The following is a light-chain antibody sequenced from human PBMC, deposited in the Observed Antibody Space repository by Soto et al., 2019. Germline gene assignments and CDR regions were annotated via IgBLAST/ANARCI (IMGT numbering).Light chain of an antibody. V-gene: IGKV3-20*01. CDR1: QSVSNSY. CDR3: QQFPTWT. CDR2: AAS. Sequence: EIVLTQSPGILSLSPGERATISCRASQSVSNSYLAWYQQKPGQAPRLLMYAASNRATGIPDRFSGSGSGTDFTLTISRLEPEDFAVYYCQQFPTWTFGQGTKVEIK. J-gene: IGKJ1*01.